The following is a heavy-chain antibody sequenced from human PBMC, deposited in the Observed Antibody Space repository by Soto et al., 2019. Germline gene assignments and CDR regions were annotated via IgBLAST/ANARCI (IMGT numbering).Heavy chain of an antibody. CDR2: ISGSGGST. D-gene: IGHD2-15*01. J-gene: IGHJ4*02. CDR1: GFTFSSYA. CDR3: AKDPCSGGSCYPYSVY. Sequence: GGSLRLSCAASGFTFSSYAMSWVRQAPGKGLEWVSAISGSGGSTYYADSVKGRFTISRDNSKNTLYLQMNSLRAEDTAVYYCAKDPCSGGSCYPYSVYWGQGTLVTVSS. V-gene: IGHV3-23*01.